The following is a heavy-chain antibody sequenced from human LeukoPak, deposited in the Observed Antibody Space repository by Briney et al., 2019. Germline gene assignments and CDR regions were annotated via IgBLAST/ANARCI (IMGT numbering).Heavy chain of an antibody. V-gene: IGHV1-8*01. D-gene: IGHD2/OR15-2a*01. J-gene: IGHJ4*02. CDR1: GYTFTSYD. Sequence: GASVKVSCKASGYTFTSYDINWVRQATGQGLEWMGWMNPNSGNTGYAQKSQGRVTMTRNTSISTAYMELSSLRSEDTAVYYCARVSNSALDFDYWGQGTLVTVSS. CDR2: MNPNSGNT. CDR3: ARVSNSALDFDY.